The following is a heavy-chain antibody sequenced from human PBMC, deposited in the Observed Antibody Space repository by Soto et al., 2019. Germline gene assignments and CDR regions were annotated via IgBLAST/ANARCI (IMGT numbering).Heavy chain of an antibody. CDR1: GYHFSSFW. Sequence: GESLKISCKVSGYHFSSFWIGWVRQKPGRGLEWMGVIWPADSDTRYSPSFEGQVTISTDKSTTTAFLQWSSLRASDTALYYCARVHKNWFDSWAQGTMVTVSS. J-gene: IGHJ5*01. CDR3: ARVHKNWFDS. V-gene: IGHV5-51*01. CDR2: IWPADSDT.